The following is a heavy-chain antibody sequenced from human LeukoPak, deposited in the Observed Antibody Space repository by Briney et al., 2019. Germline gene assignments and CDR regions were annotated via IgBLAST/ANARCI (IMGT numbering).Heavy chain of an antibody. J-gene: IGHJ5*02. CDR1: GGSISSDY. V-gene: IGHV4-59*01. D-gene: IGHD2/OR15-2a*01. CDR2: IYYSGST. CDR3: ARAKLSNWFDP. Sequence: SETLSLTCTVSGGSISSDYWSWIRQPPGKGLEWIGYIYYSGSTNYNPSLKSRVTISVDTSKNQFSLKLSSVTAADTAVYYCARAKLSNWFDPWGQGTLVTVSS.